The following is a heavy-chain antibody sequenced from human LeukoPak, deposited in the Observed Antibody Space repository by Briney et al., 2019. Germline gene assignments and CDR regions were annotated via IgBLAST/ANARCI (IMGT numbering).Heavy chain of an antibody. CDR1: GFTFSSYS. D-gene: IGHD3-22*01. CDR2: ISSSSSYI. Sequence: GGSLRLSCAASGFTFSSYSMNWVRQAPGKGLEWVSSISSSSSYIYYADSVKGRFTISRDNAKNSLYLQMNSLRAEDTAVYYCARSHIEPFYDSTPDGMDVWGQGTTVTVSS. CDR3: ARSHIEPFYDSTPDGMDV. J-gene: IGHJ6*02. V-gene: IGHV3-21*01.